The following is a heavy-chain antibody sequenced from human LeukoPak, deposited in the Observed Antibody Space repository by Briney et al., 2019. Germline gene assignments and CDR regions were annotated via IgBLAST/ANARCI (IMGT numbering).Heavy chain of an antibody. D-gene: IGHD3-16*01. CDR3: ARGPEGVFDY. CDR1: GGSISSGGYY. V-gene: IGHV4-31*03. Sequence: TSQTLSLTCTVSGGSISSGGYYWSWIRQHPGKGLEWIGYIYYSGSTYYNPSLKSRVTISVDTSKNQFSLKMSSVTAADTAVYYCARGPEGVFDYWGQGTTVTVSS. CDR2: IYYSGST. J-gene: IGHJ4*03.